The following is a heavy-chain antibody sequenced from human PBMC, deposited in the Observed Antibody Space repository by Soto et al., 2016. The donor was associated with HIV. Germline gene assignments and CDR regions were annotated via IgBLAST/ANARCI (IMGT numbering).Heavy chain of an antibody. CDR3: AKVSSTYYYGSGIIMAT. CDR1: GFTFSSYA. D-gene: IGHD3-10*01. CDR2: VSSTGGST. J-gene: IGHJ1*01. V-gene: IGHV3-23*01. Sequence: EVQLLESGGGLVQPGGSLRLSCAASGFTFSSYAMSWVRQAPGKGLEWVSAVSSTGGSTYYADSVKGRFTISRDNSKNTLYLHMNSLRAEDTAVYYCAKVSSTYYYGSGIIMATWGQGPWHRLL.